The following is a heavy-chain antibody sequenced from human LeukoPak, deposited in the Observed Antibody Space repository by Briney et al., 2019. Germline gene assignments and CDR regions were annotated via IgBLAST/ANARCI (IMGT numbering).Heavy chain of an antibody. V-gene: IGHV4-4*07. Sequence: RIYTSGSTNYDPSLKSRVTMSVDTSKNQFSLKLSSVTAADTAVYYCARDSSSSYYWYFDLWGRGTLVTVSS. J-gene: IGHJ2*01. D-gene: IGHD6-6*01. CDR2: IYTSGST. CDR3: ARDSSSSYYWYFDL.